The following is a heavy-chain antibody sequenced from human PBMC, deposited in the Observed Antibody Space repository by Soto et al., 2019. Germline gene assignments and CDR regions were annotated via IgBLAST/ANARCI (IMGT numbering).Heavy chain of an antibody. CDR1: GGSISGYY. D-gene: IGHD3-16*01. V-gene: IGHV4-59*01. CDR2: IHYSGST. Sequence: QVQLQESGPGLVKPSETLSLTCTVSGGSISGYYWSWIRQPPGKGLEWIGYIHYSGSTNYNPSLKSRVPISVDTSKNQFSLKLSSVTAADTAVYYCARDTAWGYYYGMDVWGQGTTVTVSS. J-gene: IGHJ6*02. CDR3: ARDTAWGYYYGMDV.